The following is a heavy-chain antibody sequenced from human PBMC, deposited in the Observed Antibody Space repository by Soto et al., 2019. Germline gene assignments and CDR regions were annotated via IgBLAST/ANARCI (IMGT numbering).Heavy chain of an antibody. J-gene: IGHJ4*02. V-gene: IGHV4-38-2*02. CDR1: GFSISTDYY. CDR3: ARLFNWDYKGPISF. D-gene: IGHD1-7*01. Sequence: PSETLSLTCTVSGFSISTDYYWGWIRQPPGKGLEYIVSMYHSGSTYYNPSLKSRVTISVDTSKNQFSLRLASVTAADTAVYFCARLFNWDYKGPISFWGPGILVTVSS. CDR2: MYHSGST.